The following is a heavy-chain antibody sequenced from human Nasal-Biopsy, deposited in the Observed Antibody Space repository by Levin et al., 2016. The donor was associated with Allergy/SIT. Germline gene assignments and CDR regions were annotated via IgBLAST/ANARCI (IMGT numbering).Heavy chain of an antibody. D-gene: IGHD2-2*01. V-gene: IGHV4-34*01. CDR2: INHSGFGNYGST. CDR3: ARGTRRTSDFDY. CDR1: GGSLSPYF. J-gene: IGHJ4*02. Sequence: SETLSLTCAVSGGSLSPYFWSWIRQPPGKGLEWIGEINHSGFGNYGSTNYNPSLRSRVTISADTSKNQLSLNLYSVTAADTALYFCARGTRRTSDFDYWGQGSLVTVSS.